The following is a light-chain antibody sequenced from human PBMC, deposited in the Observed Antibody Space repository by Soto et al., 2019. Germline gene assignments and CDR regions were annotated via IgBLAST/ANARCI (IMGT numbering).Light chain of an antibody. CDR2: GAS. J-gene: IGKJ4*01. CDR1: QSLSDSY. CDR3: QQHNNWPLT. Sequence: ELVLTQSPLTLSLSPGERATLSCRASQSLSDSYLAWYQQRPGQAPRLLVYGASTRATGIPARFSGSGSGTQFTLTISSLQSEDFAVYYCQQHNNWPLTFGGGTKVEIK. V-gene: IGKV3-15*01.